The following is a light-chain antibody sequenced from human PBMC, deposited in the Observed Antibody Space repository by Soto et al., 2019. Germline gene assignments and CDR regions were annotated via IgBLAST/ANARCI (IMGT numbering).Light chain of an antibody. J-gene: IGKJ2*01. CDR1: QSVSSN. Sequence: EIVKTQSPATLSVSPGERATLSCRASQSVSSNLAWYQQKPGQAPRLLIYGASTRATGIPARFSGSGSGTDFTLTISSLQPEDVATYYCQKYNRAPYTFGQGTKVDI. CDR2: GAS. V-gene: IGKV3-15*01. CDR3: QKYNRAPYT.